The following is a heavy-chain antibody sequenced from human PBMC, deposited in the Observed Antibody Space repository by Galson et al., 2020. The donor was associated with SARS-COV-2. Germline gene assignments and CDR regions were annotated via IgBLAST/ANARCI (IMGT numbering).Heavy chain of an antibody. J-gene: IGHJ4*02. CDR1: GYTFSSNG. Sequence: ASVKVSCKAPGYTFSSNGISWVRQAPGQGLEWMGWISTYNGDTNYAQKLTGRVTMTTDTSTSTAYMELRSLRSDDTAVYYCARLRNDYYDSSGYESLDYWGQGTLGTVAS. CDR3: ARLRNDYYDSSGYESLDY. D-gene: IGHD3-22*01. V-gene: IGHV1-18*04. CDR2: ISTYNGDT.